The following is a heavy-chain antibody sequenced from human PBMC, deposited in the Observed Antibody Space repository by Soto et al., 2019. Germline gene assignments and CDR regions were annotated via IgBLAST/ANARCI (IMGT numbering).Heavy chain of an antibody. CDR3: ARTLRVYSSSSGISGVDY. J-gene: IGHJ4*02. D-gene: IGHD6-6*01. Sequence: SETLSLTCTVSGGSISSSSYYWGWIRQPPGKGLEWIGSIYYSGSTYYNPSLKSRVTISVDTSKNQFSLKLSSVTAADTAVYYCARTLRVYSSSSGISGVDYWGQGTLVTVSS. CDR2: IYYSGST. V-gene: IGHV4-39*01. CDR1: GGSISSSSYY.